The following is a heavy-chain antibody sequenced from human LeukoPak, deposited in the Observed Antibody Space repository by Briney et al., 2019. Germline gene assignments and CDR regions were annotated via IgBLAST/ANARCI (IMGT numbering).Heavy chain of an antibody. Sequence: GGSLRLSCAASEFTFSSYGMHWVRQAPGKGLEWVAFIRYDGSNKYYADSVKGRFTISRDNSKNTLYLQMNSLRAEDTAVYYCAKDKMATTYYFDYWGQGTLVTVSP. CDR2: IRYDGSNK. J-gene: IGHJ4*02. CDR1: EFTFSSYG. V-gene: IGHV3-30*02. D-gene: IGHD5-24*01. CDR3: AKDKMATTYYFDY.